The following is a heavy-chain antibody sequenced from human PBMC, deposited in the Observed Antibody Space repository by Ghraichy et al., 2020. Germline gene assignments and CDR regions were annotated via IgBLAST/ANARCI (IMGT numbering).Heavy chain of an antibody. CDR3: VWGPGLDNNRGDWFDP. D-gene: IGHD3-16*01. V-gene: IGHV3-23*01. J-gene: IGHJ5*02. CDR1: GFTFSRYT. CDR2: ISGSGGTT. Sequence: GGSLRLSCTASGFTFSRYTMSWVRQAPGKGLEWVSEISGSGGTTYYADSVKGRFIISRDNSKNTLYLQMNSLRVEDTAVYYCVWGPGLDNNRGDWFDPWGQGTLVTVSS.